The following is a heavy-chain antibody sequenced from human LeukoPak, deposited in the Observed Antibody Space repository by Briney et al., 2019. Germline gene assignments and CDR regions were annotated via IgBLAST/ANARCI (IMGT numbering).Heavy chain of an antibody. CDR1: GFIFTNYF. CDR3: ATDRGWRTSGYYLYYFEY. D-gene: IGHD3-3*01. V-gene: IGHV3-7*01. Sequence: GGSLRLSCAASGFIFTNYFMSWVRQAPGKGLEWVASIKHDGSEKYYVDSVRGRFTISRDNTMNSQYLQMSSLRAEDTAVYYCATDRGWRTSGYYLYYFEYWGQGTLVTYSS. CDR2: IKHDGSEK. J-gene: IGHJ4*02.